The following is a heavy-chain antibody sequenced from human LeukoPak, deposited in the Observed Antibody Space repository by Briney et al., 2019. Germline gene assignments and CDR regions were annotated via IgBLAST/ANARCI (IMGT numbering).Heavy chain of an antibody. V-gene: IGHV3-74*01. CDR3: VRGSSISGYLPDY. D-gene: IGHD5-18*01. CDR1: GFTFSSNW. J-gene: IGHJ4*02. CDR2: INSGGTST. Sequence: GGSLRLSCAASGFTFSSNWMHWVRQAPGKGLVWVSRINSGGTSTSHADSVKGRFTMSRDNAKNTLYLQMNSLRVEDTAVYYCVRGSSISGYLPDYWGQGTLVTVSS.